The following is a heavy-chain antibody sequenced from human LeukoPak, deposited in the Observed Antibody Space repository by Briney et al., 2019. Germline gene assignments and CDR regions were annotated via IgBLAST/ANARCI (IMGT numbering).Heavy chain of an antibody. CDR1: GGSISSGDYY. CDR2: IYYSGST. CDR3: ARDVIEPHYYGSGSYYDY. D-gene: IGHD3-10*01. V-gene: IGHV4-30-4*01. Sequence: SETLSLTCTVSGGSISSGDYYWSWIRQPPGKGLEWIGYIYYSGSTYYNPSLKSRVTISVDTSKNQFSLKLSSVTAADTAVYYCARDVIEPHYYGSGSYYDYWGQGTLVTVSS. J-gene: IGHJ4*02.